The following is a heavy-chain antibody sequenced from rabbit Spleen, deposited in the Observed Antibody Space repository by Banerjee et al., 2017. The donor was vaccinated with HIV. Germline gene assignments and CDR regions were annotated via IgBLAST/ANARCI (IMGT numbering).Heavy chain of an antibody. CDR3: ARDYNSGWDL. Sequence: QEQLVESGGGLVQPGGSLKLSCKASGFDLNTYGLSWVRQAPGKGLEWIGCMDPVFGITNYASWVNGRFTISRDNAQNTVDLQMNSLTAADTATYFCARDYNSGWDLWGPGTLVTVS. D-gene: IGHD4-1*01. CDR1: GFDLNTYG. V-gene: IGHV1S8*01. CDR2: MDPVFGIT. J-gene: IGHJ4*01.